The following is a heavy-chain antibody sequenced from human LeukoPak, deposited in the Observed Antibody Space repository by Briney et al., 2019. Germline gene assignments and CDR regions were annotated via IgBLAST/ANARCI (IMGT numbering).Heavy chain of an antibody. V-gene: IGHV3-64*01. CDR3: AREDGYNYGYSYWFDP. D-gene: IGHD5-18*01. CDR2: ITSNGGKT. Sequence: GGSLRRSCAASGFTFSSYAMHWVRQAPGKGLEYVSAITSNGGKTYYGNSVKGRFTVSRDNSKNTLYLQMGSLRAEDMAVYYCAREDGYNYGYSYWFDPWGQGTLVTVSS. J-gene: IGHJ5*02. CDR1: GFTFSSYA.